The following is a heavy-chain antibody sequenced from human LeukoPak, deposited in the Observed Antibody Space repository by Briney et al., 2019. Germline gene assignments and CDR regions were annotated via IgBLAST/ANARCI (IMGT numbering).Heavy chain of an antibody. V-gene: IGHV1-69*01. J-gene: IGHJ4*02. Sequence: GASVKVSCKASGGTFSSYAISWVRQAPGQGLEWMGGITPIFGTANYAQKFQGRVTITADESTSTAYMELSSLRSEDTAVYYCATLGRVAGVDYWGQGTLVTVSS. D-gene: IGHD6-19*01. CDR3: ATLGRVAGVDY. CDR2: ITPIFGTA. CDR1: GGTFSSYA.